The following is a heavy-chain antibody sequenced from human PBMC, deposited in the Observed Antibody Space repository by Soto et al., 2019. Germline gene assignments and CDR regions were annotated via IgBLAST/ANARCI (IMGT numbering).Heavy chain of an antibody. CDR1: GASVQSNW. CDR2: IYHSGSR. D-gene: IGHD2-21*01. Sequence: QVQLQESGPGLVKPSESLSLTCDVSGASVQSNWWSWVRQPPGRDLEWIAEIYHSGSRNYNPSLRSRATILLDESNNRFSLSLPSVTAADTAVYSCVRHMGVARTSGFDYWGHGTLVTVSS. J-gene: IGHJ4*01. CDR3: VRHMGVARTSGFDY. V-gene: IGHV4-4*02.